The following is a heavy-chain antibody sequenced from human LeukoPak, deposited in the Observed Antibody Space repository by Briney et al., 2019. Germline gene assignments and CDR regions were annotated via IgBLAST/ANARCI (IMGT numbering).Heavy chain of an antibody. CDR2: IYYSGST. CDR1: GGSISSYY. D-gene: IGHD4-17*01. Sequence: PSETLSLTCTVSGGSISSYYWSWIRQPPGKGLEWIGYIYYSGSTNYNPSLKSRVTISVDTSKNQFSLKLSSVTAADTAVYYCARADYDDYRAFDIWGQGTMVTVSS. CDR3: ARADYDDYRAFDI. J-gene: IGHJ3*02. V-gene: IGHV4-59*01.